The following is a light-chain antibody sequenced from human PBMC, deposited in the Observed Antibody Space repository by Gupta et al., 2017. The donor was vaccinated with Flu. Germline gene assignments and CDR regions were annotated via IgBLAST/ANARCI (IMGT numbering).Light chain of an antibody. CDR1: RSISTV. V-gene: IGKV1-39*01. CDR3: QQGYSSAPYT. Sequence: RITITCRASRSISTVVNWYRHRPGKAPILLIYSASKLQSGVPLRFTGSGSGTTFALTISSLQPEDFASYNCQQGYSSAPYTFGQGTTVEIK. J-gene: IGKJ2*01. CDR2: SAS.